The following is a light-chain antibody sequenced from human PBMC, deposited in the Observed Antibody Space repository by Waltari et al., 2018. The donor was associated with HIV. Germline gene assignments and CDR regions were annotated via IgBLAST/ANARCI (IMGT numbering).Light chain of an antibody. J-gene: IGKJ1*01. CDR1: QGITNN. V-gene: IGKV1-27*01. CDR2: AAG. CDR3: QNYNSAPRT. Sequence: DIQMTQSPASLSASVGDRVTITCRASQGITNNLAWYQQKPGKVPKLLIYAAGTLQSGFPSRCSGSGSGTDFTLTISSLQPEDVATYYCQNYNSAPRTFGQGTKVEIK.